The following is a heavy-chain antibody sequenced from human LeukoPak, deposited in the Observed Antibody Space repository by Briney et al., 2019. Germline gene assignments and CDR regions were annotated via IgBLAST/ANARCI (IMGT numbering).Heavy chain of an antibody. CDR2: ISSNGGST. J-gene: IGHJ4*02. V-gene: IGHV3-64D*09. D-gene: IGHD6-19*01. Sequence: PGGSLRLSCSASGFTFSSYAMHWVRQAPGKGLEYVSAISSNGGSTYYADSVKGRFTISRDNSKNTLYLQMSSLRAEDTAVYYCVKDEGYSSGSNQGPFDYWGQGTLVTVSS. CDR1: GFTFSSYA. CDR3: VKDEGYSSGSNQGPFDY.